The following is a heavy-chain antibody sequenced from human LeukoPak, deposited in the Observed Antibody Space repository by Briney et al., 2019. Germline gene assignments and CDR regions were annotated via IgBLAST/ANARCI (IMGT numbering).Heavy chain of an antibody. D-gene: IGHD3-9*01. Sequence: SETLSLTCAVSGVSISSSEWWICVRQHPGQGLEWIGEIHRDGRTRYNPSLQTRVTMSIDYSKNQISLEVTSVTAADTAIYYCGKTDIYFNPIDYWGPGSLVTVSS. CDR3: GKTDIYFNPIDY. J-gene: IGHJ4*02. V-gene: IGHV4-4*02. CDR2: IHRDGRT. CDR1: GVSISSSEW.